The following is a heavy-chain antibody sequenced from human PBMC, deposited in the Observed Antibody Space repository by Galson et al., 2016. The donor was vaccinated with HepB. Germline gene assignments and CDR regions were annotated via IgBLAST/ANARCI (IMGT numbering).Heavy chain of an antibody. CDR1: GYTFTDYS. CDR3: ARDNYDSPNHYGMDV. V-gene: IGHV1-18*04. CDR2: ISTFSGN. J-gene: IGHJ6*02. Sequence: SVKVSCKASGYTFTDYSISWVGQAPGQGLEWMGWISTFSGNRQNVQGRVTMTIDPSTTTAYMELRGLRSDDTAVYYCARDNYDSPNHYGMDVWGQGTTVTVSS. D-gene: IGHD3-3*01.